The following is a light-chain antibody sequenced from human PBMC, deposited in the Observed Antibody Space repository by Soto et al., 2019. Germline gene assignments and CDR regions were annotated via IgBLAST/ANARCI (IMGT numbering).Light chain of an antibody. CDR2: LGS. V-gene: IGKV2-28*01. J-gene: IGKJ4*01. CDR3: MQALQTPKLT. Sequence: DIVMTQSPLSLPVTPGEPASISCRSSQSLLHSNGYNYLDWYLQKPGQSPQLLIYLGSNRASGVPDRFSGSGSGTDFTLKISRVEAEDVGVYYCMQALQTPKLTFGGGTNVEIK. CDR1: QSLLHSNGYNY.